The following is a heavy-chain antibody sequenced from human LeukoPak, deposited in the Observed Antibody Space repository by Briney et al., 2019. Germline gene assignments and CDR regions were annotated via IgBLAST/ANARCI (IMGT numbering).Heavy chain of an antibody. CDR3: ARPGKYYGSGSYYSEYYFDY. Sequence: SETLSLTCTVSGYSISSGYYWGWIRQPPGKGLEWIGSIYHSGSTYYNPSLKSRVTISVDTSKNQFSLKLSSVTAADTAVYYCARPGKYYGSGSYYSEYYFDYWGQGTLVTVPP. V-gene: IGHV4-38-2*02. D-gene: IGHD3-10*01. J-gene: IGHJ4*02. CDR2: IYHSGST. CDR1: GYSISSGYY.